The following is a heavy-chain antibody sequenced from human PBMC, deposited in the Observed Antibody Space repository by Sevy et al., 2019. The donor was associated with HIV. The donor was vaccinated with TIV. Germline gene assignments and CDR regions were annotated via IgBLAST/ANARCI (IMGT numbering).Heavy chain of an antibody. Sequence: SETLSLTCTVSGGSISSSLYYWGWIRQPPGKGLEWIGSIYYSGGTYYNPSLRSRVTISVDTSKNHYSLKLSSVTAADTAVNYCARHLLGYYDSSGYYLGWYFDLWGRGTLVTVSS. CDR2: IYYSGGT. D-gene: IGHD3-22*01. CDR1: GGSISSSLYY. J-gene: IGHJ2*01. CDR3: ARHLLGYYDSSGYYLGWYFDL. V-gene: IGHV4-39*01.